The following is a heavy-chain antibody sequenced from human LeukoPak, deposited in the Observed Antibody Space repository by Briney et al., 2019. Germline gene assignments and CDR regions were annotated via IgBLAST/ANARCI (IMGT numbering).Heavy chain of an antibody. CDR1: GFTFSSYE. Sequence: GGSLRLSCAASGFTFSSYEMNWVRQAPGKGLEWVSYISSSGSTIYYADSVKGRFTISRDNAKNSLYLQMNSLRAEDTAVYYCARAGRRGVIWFDPWGQGTLVTVSS. J-gene: IGHJ5*02. CDR3: ARAGRRGVIWFDP. V-gene: IGHV3-48*03. CDR2: ISSSGSTI. D-gene: IGHD3-10*01.